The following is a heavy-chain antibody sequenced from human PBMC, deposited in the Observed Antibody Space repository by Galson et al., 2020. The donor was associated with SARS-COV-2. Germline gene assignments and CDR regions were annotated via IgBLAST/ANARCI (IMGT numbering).Heavy chain of an antibody. V-gene: IGHV5-51*01. Sequence: HGESLKISCKGSGYSFTSYWIGWVRQMPGKGLEWMGIIYPGDSDTRYSPSFQGQVTISADKSISTAYLQWSSLKASDTAMYYCARDEEGSSWLGDAFDIWGQGTMVTVSS. D-gene: IGHD6-13*01. CDR1: GYSFTSYW. J-gene: IGHJ3*02. CDR3: ARDEEGSSWLGDAFDI. CDR2: IYPGDSDT.